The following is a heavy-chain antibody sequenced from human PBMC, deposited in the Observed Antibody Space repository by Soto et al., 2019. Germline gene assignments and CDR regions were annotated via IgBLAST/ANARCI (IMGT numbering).Heavy chain of an antibody. V-gene: IGHV4-38-2*02. Sequence: SETLSLTCTVSGYSISSGYYWGWIRQPPGKGLEWIGSIYHSGSTYYNPSLKSRVTISVDTSKNQFSLKLISVTAADTAVYYCARGSPAAAGTDAFDIWGQGTMVTVSS. D-gene: IGHD6-13*01. CDR1: GYSISSGYY. CDR3: ARGSPAAAGTDAFDI. CDR2: IYHSGST. J-gene: IGHJ3*02.